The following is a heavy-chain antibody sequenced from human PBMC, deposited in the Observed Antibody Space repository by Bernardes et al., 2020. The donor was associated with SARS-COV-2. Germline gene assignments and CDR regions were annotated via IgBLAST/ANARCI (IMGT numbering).Heavy chain of an antibody. D-gene: IGHD3-22*01. CDR1: GGSISSGGYY. V-gene: IGHV4-31*03. CDR3: ARAEPGDYYDSSGYSLTEHFDL. Sequence: TVSLTGTFSGGSISSGGYYWSWIRQHPGKGLEWIGYIYYSGSTYYNPSLKSRVTISVDTSKNQFSLKLSSVTAADTAVYYCARAEPGDYYDSSGYSLTEHFDLWGRGTLVTVSS. CDR2: IYYSGST. J-gene: IGHJ2*01.